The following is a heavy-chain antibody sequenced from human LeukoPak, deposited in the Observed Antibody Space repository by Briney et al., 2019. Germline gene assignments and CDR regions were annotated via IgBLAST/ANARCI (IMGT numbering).Heavy chain of an antibody. Sequence: GGSLRLSCAASGFTFSSYAMSWVRQAPGKGLEWVSAISGSGGSTYYADSVKGRFTISRDNSKNTLYLQMNSLRAEDTAVSYCAKDSIVVVTAFYFDYWGQGTLVTVSS. CDR1: GFTFSSYA. CDR2: ISGSGGST. CDR3: AKDSIVVVTAFYFDY. V-gene: IGHV3-23*01. J-gene: IGHJ4*02. D-gene: IGHD2-21*02.